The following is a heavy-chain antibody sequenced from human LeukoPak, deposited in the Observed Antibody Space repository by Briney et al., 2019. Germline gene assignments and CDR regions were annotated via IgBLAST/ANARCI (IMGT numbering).Heavy chain of an antibody. Sequence: ASVKVSCKASGYTFTSYDINWMRQATGQGLEWMGWMNPNSGDTGYAQKFQGRVTMTRNTSISTAYMELSSLRSEDTAVYYCARVYGGYYYYYYYMDVWGKGTTVTVSS. CDR1: GYTFTSYD. CDR3: ARVYGGYYYYYYYMDV. CDR2: MNPNSGDT. D-gene: IGHD4/OR15-4a*01. J-gene: IGHJ6*03. V-gene: IGHV1-8*01.